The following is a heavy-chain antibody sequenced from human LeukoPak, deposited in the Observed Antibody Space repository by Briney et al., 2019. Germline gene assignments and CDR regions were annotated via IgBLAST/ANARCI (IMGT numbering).Heavy chain of an antibody. J-gene: IGHJ5*02. D-gene: IGHD6-6*01. V-gene: IGHV4-38-2*02. CDR3: ARLLAARPEDDR. CDR1: GYSISNGYY. CDR2: IYHSGSI. Sequence: SETLSLTCTVSGYSISNGYYWGWIRQPPGKGLEWIGSIYHSGSIYYNPSLKSRVTISVDTSKNQFSLKMTSVTAADTAVYYCARLLAARPEDDRWGQGTLVTVSS.